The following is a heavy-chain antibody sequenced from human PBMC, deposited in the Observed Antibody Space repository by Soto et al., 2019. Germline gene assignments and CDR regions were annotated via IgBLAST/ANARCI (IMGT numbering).Heavy chain of an antibody. CDR2: FNPGGGSP. Sequence: ASVKVSCKASGHTFTSYYIHWVRQAPGEGLEWMGIFNPGGGSPSYAQRFQGRVTMTGDTSTRTIYMDLTSLRSEDTAVYYCARDQSSGYGVDYWGQGTLVTVSS. D-gene: IGHD3-22*01. CDR3: ARDQSSGYGVDY. V-gene: IGHV1-46*01. CDR1: GHTFTSYY. J-gene: IGHJ4*02.